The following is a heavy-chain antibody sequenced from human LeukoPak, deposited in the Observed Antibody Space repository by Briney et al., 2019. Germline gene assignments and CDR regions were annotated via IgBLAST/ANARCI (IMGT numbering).Heavy chain of an antibody. Sequence: SETLSLTCTVSGGSISSYYWSWIRQPPGKGLEWIGYIYYSGSTNYNPSLTSRVTISVDTSKNQFSLKLSSVTAADTAVYYCARTLLHDYGDYYFDYWGQGTLVTVSS. CDR3: ARTLLHDYGDYYFDY. CDR2: IYYSGST. D-gene: IGHD4-17*01. J-gene: IGHJ4*02. CDR1: GGSISSYY. V-gene: IGHV4-59*01.